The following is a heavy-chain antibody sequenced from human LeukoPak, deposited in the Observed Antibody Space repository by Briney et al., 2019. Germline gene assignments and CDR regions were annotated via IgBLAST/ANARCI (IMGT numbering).Heavy chain of an antibody. V-gene: IGHV1-2*02. CDR1: AYTFTGYY. Sequence: GASVKVSCKASAYTFTGYYMHWVRQAPGQGLEWMGWINPNSGGTNYAQKFQGRVTMTRDTSISTAYMELSRLRSDDTAVYYCASLGGYSYGYSDEADRYFDYWGQGTLVTVSS. CDR3: ASLGGYSYGYSDEADRYFDY. CDR2: INPNSGGT. J-gene: IGHJ4*02. D-gene: IGHD5-18*01.